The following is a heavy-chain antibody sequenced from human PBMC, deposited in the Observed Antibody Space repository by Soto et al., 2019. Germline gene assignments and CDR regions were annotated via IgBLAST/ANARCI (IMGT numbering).Heavy chain of an antibody. CDR2: IIPLFGTT. J-gene: IGHJ5*02. Sequence: QVQLVQSGSEVKMPGSSVKVSCKTSGGTFSRHAINWVRQAPGQWLEWMGGIIPLFGTTNYAQKFKGRVTISADESTSTAYMDLSSLTSEDAAVYYCARAAIHGSSWYFWFDPWGQGTLVTVSS. CDR1: GGTFSRHA. CDR3: ARAAIHGSSWYFWFDP. V-gene: IGHV1-69*01. D-gene: IGHD6-13*01.